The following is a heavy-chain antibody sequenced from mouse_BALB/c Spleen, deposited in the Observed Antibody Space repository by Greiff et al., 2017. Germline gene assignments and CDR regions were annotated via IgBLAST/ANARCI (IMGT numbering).Heavy chain of an antibody. V-gene: IGHV5-9-3*01. J-gene: IGHJ4*01. CDR1: GFTFSSYA. Sequence: EVQLVESGGGLVKPGGSLKLSCAASGFTFSSYAMSWVRQTPEKRLEWVATISSGGSYTYYPDSVKGRFTISRDNAKNTLYLQMSSLRSEDTAMYYCAREGDDYDVGYAMDYWGQGTSVTVSS. CDR3: AREGDDYDVGYAMDY. CDR2: ISSGGSYT. D-gene: IGHD2-4*01.